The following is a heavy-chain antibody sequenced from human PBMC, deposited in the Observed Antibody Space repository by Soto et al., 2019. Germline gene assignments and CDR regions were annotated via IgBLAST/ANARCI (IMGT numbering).Heavy chain of an antibody. J-gene: IGHJ6*02. V-gene: IGHV3-23*01. D-gene: IGHD3-3*01. CDR1: GFTFSSYA. CDR2: ISGSGGST. Sequence: PGGSLRLSCAASGFTFSSYAMSWVRQAPGKGLEWVSAISGSGGSTYYADSVKGRFTISRDNSKNTLYLQMNSLRAEDTAVYYCAKDRAGFLEWFGDMDVWGQGTTVTVSS. CDR3: AKDRAGFLEWFGDMDV.